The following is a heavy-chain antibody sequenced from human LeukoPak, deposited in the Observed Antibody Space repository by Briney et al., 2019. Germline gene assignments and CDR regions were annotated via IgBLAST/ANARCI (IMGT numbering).Heavy chain of an antibody. J-gene: IGHJ5*02. Sequence: GVSLRLSCTASGFPFSTYNMNWVRQAPGQGLEGVSPISSSTTYIYYADSVKGQFTISRDDPKNSLYMQMNSLRVEDTAVYYCAREVIGGNSAWGQGTLVTVSS. D-gene: IGHD4-23*01. V-gene: IGHV3-21*01. CDR3: AREVIGGNSA. CDR1: GFPFSTYN. CDR2: ISSSTTYI.